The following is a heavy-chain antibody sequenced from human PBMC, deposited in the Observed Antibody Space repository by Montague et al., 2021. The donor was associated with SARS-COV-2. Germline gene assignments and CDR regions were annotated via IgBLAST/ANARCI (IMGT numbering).Heavy chain of an antibody. CDR1: GFTFSSFW. D-gene: IGHD6-13*01. V-gene: IGHV3-7*01. CDR3: ARVYIRGSSPTSGMDV. J-gene: IGHJ6*02. CDR2: INQDESAK. Sequence: SLRLSCAAYGFTFSSFWMTWVRQAPGKGLEWVANINQDESAKNYSDSVKGRFTISRDNAKNSLYLQMNSLRAEDTALYYCARVYIRGSSPTSGMDVWGRGTTVTVSS.